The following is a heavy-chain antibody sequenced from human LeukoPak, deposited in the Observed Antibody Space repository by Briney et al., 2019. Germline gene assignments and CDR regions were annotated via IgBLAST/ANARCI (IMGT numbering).Heavy chain of an antibody. J-gene: IGHJ6*03. CDR3: AIYSRSRGYYYMDV. CDR1: GYRFTSYW. Sequence: RHGESLKISCKGSGYRFTSYWIGWVRQMPGKGLEWMGIIYPGDSDTRYSPSFQGQVTISADKSISTAYLQWSSLKASDTAMYYCAIYSRSRGYYYMDVWGKGTTVTVSS. V-gene: IGHV5-51*01. CDR2: IYPGDSDT. D-gene: IGHD2-15*01.